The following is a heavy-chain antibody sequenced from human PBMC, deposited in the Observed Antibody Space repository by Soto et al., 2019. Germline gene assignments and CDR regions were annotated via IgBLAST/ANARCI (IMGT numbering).Heavy chain of an antibody. CDR3: ARVGVLTGYYTF. J-gene: IGHJ4*02. Sequence: GGSLRLSCAASGFTFSSYEMNWVRQAPGKGLEWVSYISSSGSTIYYADSVKGRFTISRDNAKNSLYLQMNSLRAEDTAVYYCARVGVLTGYYTFWGQGTLVTVS. D-gene: IGHD3-9*01. V-gene: IGHV3-48*03. CDR2: ISSSGSTI. CDR1: GFTFSSYE.